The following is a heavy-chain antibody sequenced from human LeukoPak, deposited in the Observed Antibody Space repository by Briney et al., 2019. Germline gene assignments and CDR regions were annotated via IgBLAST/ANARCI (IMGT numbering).Heavy chain of an antibody. CDR2: IGGSGSST. D-gene: IGHD1-14*01. J-gene: IGHJ5*02. CDR1: GFTFSNSD. CDR3: AKSRLTPHP. Sequence: GGSLRLSCAASGFTFSNSDMSWVRQAPGKGLEWVSAIGGSGSSTFYADSEKGRFTVSRDNSKNTLYLQMSSLRAEDTAVYYCAKSRLTPHPWGQGTLVTVSS. V-gene: IGHV3-23*01.